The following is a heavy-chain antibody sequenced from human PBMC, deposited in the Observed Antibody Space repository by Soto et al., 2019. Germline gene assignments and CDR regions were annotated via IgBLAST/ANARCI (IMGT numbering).Heavy chain of an antibody. CDR2: IYPGDSDT. V-gene: IGHV5-51*01. J-gene: IGHJ6*03. Sequence: GESLKISCKGSGYSFTSYWIGCVRQMPGKGLEWMGIIYPGDSDTRYSPSFQGQVTISADKSIGTAYLQWSSLKASDTAMYYCARLPSYYYYYMDVWGKGTTVTVSS. CDR1: GYSFTSYW. CDR3: ARLPSYYYYYMDV.